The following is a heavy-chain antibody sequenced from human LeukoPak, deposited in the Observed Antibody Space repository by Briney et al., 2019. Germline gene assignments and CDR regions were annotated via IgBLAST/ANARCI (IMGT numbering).Heavy chain of an antibody. CDR1: GYTFTSYD. Sequence: GASVTVSCTASGYTFTSYDINWVRQATGQGLEWMGWMNPNSGNTGYAQKFQGRVTMTRNTSISTAYMELSSLRSEDTAVYYCARGLGFGGKIDPWGQGTLVTVSS. CDR2: MNPNSGNT. J-gene: IGHJ5*02. CDR3: ARGLGFGGKIDP. V-gene: IGHV1-8*01. D-gene: IGHD3-10*01.